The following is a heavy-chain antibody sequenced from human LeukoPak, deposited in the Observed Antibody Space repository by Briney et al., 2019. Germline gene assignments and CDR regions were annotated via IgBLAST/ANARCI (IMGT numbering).Heavy chain of an antibody. V-gene: IGHV4-30-2*01. CDR3: ARNNSNYAAFDI. CDR2: THHSGTT. CDR1: GGSVNDGGFS. Sequence: PSETLSLTCTVSGGSVNDGGFSWSWIRQPLGKGLEWIGYTHHSGTTYHNPSLRGRVTMSVDTSKNHFSLKLTSATAADTAVYFCARNNSNYAAFDIWGQGTMVTVSS. D-gene: IGHD1-7*01. J-gene: IGHJ3*02.